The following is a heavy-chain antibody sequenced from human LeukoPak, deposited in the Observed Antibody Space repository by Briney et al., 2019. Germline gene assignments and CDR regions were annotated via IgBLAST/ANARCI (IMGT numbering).Heavy chain of an antibody. V-gene: IGHV4-39*01. CDR1: GGSISSSSYY. D-gene: IGHD3-3*01. CDR3: ARTVLEWLLWGWFDP. CDR2: IYYSGST. J-gene: IGHJ5*02. Sequence: SETLSLTCTVSGGSISSSSYYWGWIRQPPGKGLEWIGSIYYSGSTYYNPSLKSRVTISVDTSKNQFSLKLSSVIAADTAVYYCARTVLEWLLWGWFDPWGQGTLVTVSS.